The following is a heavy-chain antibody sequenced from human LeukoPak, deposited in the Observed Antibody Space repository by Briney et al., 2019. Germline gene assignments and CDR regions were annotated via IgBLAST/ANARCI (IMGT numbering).Heavy chain of an antibody. V-gene: IGHV3-74*01. D-gene: IGHD6-6*01. CDR3: VREYSSSSGRAFDI. CDR1: GFTFSSYW. Sequence: GGSLRLSCAASGFTFSSYWMHWVRQAPGKGLVWVSRISTDGSSTNSADSVKGRLTISRDNAKNTLYLQMNSLRAEDTAVYYCVREYSSSSGRAFDIWGQGSMVTVSP. CDR2: ISTDGSST. J-gene: IGHJ3*02.